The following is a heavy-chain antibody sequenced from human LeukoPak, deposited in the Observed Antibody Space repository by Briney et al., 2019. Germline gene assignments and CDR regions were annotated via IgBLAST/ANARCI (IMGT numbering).Heavy chain of an antibody. V-gene: IGHV4-31*03. CDR3: ARGIVVVPAAMCNWFDP. Sequence: TLSLTCTVSGGSISSGGYYWSWIRQHPGKGLEWIGYIYYSGSTYYNPSLKSRVTISVDTSKNQFSLKLSSVTAADTAVYYCARGIVVVPAAMCNWFDPWGQGTLVTVSS. D-gene: IGHD2-2*01. CDR1: GGSISSGGYY. CDR2: IYYSGST. J-gene: IGHJ5*02.